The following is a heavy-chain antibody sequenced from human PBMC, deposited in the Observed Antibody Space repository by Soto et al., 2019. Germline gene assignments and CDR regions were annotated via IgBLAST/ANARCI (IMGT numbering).Heavy chain of an antibody. CDR1: TFTFSSHR. V-gene: IGHV3-7*01. CDR2: INQGGSAK. D-gene: IGHD2-2*02. J-gene: IGHJ4*02. CDR3: ARIYCSTTSCYIDY. Sequence: EVQLVESGGGLVQPGGSLRLSCAASTFTFSSHRMSWVRQAPGKGLEWVANINQGGSAKYYLDSVKGRFTISRDNAKNSLDLQMNSLRAEDTAVYYCARIYCSTTSCYIDYWGQGTLVTVST.